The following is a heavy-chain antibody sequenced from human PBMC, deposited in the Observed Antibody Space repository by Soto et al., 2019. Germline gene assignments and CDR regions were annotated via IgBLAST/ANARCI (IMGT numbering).Heavy chain of an antibody. Sequence: SCAASGFTFSSYEMNWLRQAPGKGLEWVSYISSSGSTIYYADSVKGRFTISRDNAKNSLYLQLNSLRAEDTAGYYCARGLGISYYLDYYYGMDVWGQGTTVTVSS. CDR2: ISSSGSTI. V-gene: IGHV3-48*03. CDR3: ARGLGISYYLDYYYGMDV. D-gene: IGHD3-22*01. J-gene: IGHJ6*02. CDR1: GFTFSSYE.